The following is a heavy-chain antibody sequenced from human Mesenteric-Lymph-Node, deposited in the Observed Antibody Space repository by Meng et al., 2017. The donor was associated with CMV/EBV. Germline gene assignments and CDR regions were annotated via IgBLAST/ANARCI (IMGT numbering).Heavy chain of an antibody. V-gene: IGHV1-2*02. J-gene: IGHJ4*02. CDR1: GYTFTDYY. CDR3: VTKYYNDSRGYPPFDY. CDR2: INPTSGGT. D-gene: IGHD3-22*01. Sequence: ASVKVSCKASGYTFTDYYMHWVRQAPGQGLEWMGWINPTSGGTNYAQNFQGRVTMTRDTSISTAYMELSRLRSDDTAVYYCVTKYYNDSRGYPPFDYWGQGTLVTVSS.